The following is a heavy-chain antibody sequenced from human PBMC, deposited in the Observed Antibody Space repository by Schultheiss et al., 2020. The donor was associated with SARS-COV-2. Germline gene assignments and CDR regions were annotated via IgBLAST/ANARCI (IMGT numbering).Heavy chain of an antibody. V-gene: IGHV3-23*01. CDR3: AKGGIFGTIFGVVITGSPFDY. CDR2: ISGSGGST. Sequence: GGSLRLSCAASGFTFSSYAMSWVRQAPGKGLEWVSAISGSGGSTYYADSVKGRFTISRDNSKNTLYLQMNSLRAEDTAVYYCAKGGIFGTIFGVVITGSPFDYWGQGTLVTAPQ. CDR1: GFTFSSYA. D-gene: IGHD3-3*01. J-gene: IGHJ4*02.